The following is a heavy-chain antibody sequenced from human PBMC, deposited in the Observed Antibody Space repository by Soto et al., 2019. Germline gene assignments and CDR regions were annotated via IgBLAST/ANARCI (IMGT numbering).Heavy chain of an antibody. J-gene: IGHJ6*04. CDR1: GSTFTGYY. CDR2: IYPNSGGT. D-gene: IGHD1-26*01. CDR3: ARAHDATLLSYYYYGMDG. Sequence: EASVKTSCKASGSTFTGYYMHWVRQAPGQGLEWMGWIYPNSGGTNYSQKFQGWFTMTRDTSISTAYKELIRLRSDDTAVSYCARAHDATLLSYYYYGMDGRDKGTTVVVSS. V-gene: IGHV1-2*04.